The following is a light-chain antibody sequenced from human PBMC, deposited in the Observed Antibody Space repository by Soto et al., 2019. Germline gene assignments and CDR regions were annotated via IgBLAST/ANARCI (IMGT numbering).Light chain of an antibody. J-gene: IGKJ4*01. CDR1: QSVTSTY. CDR2: GAS. CDR3: QQYGSSPLT. V-gene: IGKV3-20*01. Sequence: EIVLTQSPGTLSLSPGERATLSCRASQSVTSTYLAWYQQKPGQAPRLLIYGASNRATGIPDRFTGSGSGTDFPLTISRLEPEDFAVYSCQQYGSSPLTFGGGTKVEIK.